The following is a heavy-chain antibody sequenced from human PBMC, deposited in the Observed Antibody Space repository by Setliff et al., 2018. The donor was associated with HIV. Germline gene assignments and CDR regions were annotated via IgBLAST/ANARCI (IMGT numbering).Heavy chain of an antibody. CDR2: IKSKSDDGTT. CDR1: GGSFSGYY. Sequence: ETLSLTCAVYGGSFSGYYWSWIRQPPGKGLEWIGRIKSKSDDGTTDYAAPVKGRFTISRDDSKNTLYLQMKSLKTEDTAVYYCTTEVFRQWLVGDYWGQGTLVTVSS. V-gene: IGHV3-15*01. CDR3: TTEVFRQWLVGDY. J-gene: IGHJ4*02. D-gene: IGHD6-19*01.